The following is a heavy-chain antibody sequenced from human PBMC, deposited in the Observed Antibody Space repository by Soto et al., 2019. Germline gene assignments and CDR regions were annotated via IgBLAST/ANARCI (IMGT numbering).Heavy chain of an antibody. J-gene: IGHJ4*02. CDR3: AREFRYCSGGSCSN. D-gene: IGHD2-15*01. CDR2: INAGNGNT. Sequence: QVQLVQSGAEVKKPGASVKVSCKASGYTFTSYAMHWVRQAPGQRLEWMGWINAGNGNTKYSQKFQGRVTITWATSASTAYMELSSLRSEDTAVYYCAREFRYCSGGSCSNWGQGTLVTVSS. V-gene: IGHV1-3*01. CDR1: GYTFTSYA.